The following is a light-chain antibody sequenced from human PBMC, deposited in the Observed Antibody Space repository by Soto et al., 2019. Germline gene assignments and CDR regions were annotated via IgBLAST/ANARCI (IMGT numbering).Light chain of an antibody. CDR3: QQSYTTPLG. V-gene: IGKV3-15*01. J-gene: IGKJ4*01. CDR2: GAS. Sequence: TIPCRASQSVSSRLAWYQQKPGQSPRLLIYGASTRATGIPARFSGSGSGTEFTLTISSLQPEDFATYYCQQSYTTPLGFGGGTKVDIK. CDR1: QSVSSR.